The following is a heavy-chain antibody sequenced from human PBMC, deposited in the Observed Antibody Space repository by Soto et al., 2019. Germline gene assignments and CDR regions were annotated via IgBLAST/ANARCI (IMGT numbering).Heavy chain of an antibody. CDR1: GGTFSSYA. J-gene: IGHJ4*02. D-gene: IGHD6-6*01. CDR3: ARSTARRDKYIFDY. CDR2: IIPIFGTA. V-gene: IGHV1-69*13. Sequence: GASVKVSCKASGGTFSSYAISWVRQAPGQGLEWMGWIIPIFGTANYAQKFQGRVTITADESTSTAYMELSSLRSEDTAVYYCARSTARRDKYIFDYWGQGTLVTVSS.